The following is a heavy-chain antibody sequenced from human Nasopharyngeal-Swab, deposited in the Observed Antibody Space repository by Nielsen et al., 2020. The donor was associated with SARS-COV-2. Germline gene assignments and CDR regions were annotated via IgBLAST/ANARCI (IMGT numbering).Heavy chain of an antibody. D-gene: IGHD6-13*01. J-gene: IGHJ4*02. CDR1: RYTLTSYA. CDR3: ATPLGYSSSWYWVFDY. Sequence: SVHVPRKASRYTLTSYARNWVRQAPGQGLEWMGWINTNTGNPTYAQGFTGRFVFSLDTSVSTAYLQISSLKAEDTAVYYCATPLGYSSSWYWVFDYWGQGTLVTVSS. CDR2: INTNTGNP. V-gene: IGHV7-4-1*02.